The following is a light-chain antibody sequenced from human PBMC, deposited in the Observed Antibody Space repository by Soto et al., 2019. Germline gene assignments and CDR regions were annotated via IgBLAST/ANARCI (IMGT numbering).Light chain of an antibody. Sequence: DIQMTQSPSTLSASVGDRVTITCRASQTIRSWLAWYQQKPGKAPKLLIYDASSLESGVPSRFSGSGSGTEFTLTIRSLQPDDFATYYCQQYNSYLYTFGQGTKVEIK. V-gene: IGKV1-5*01. CDR1: QTIRSW. J-gene: IGKJ2*01. CDR2: DAS. CDR3: QQYNSYLYT.